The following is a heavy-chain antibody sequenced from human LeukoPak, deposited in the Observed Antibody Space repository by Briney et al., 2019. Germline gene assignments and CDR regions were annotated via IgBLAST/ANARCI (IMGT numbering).Heavy chain of an antibody. CDR2: IGQDGTEK. D-gene: IGHD3-10*01. CDR1: GFSLSNYW. Sequence: PGGSLRLSCAASGFSLSNYWMTWVRQAPGKRLEWAANIGQDGTEKYYVDSVKGRFTISRDNAKNSQHLQMNSLRVEDTAVYYCARVGLWGSGRYYPDCWGQGTLVTVSS. J-gene: IGHJ4*02. CDR3: ARVGLWGSGRYYPDC. V-gene: IGHV3-7*01.